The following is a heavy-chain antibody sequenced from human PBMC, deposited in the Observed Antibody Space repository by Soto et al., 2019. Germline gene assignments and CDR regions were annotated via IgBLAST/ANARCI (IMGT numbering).Heavy chain of an antibody. J-gene: IGHJ4*02. V-gene: IGHV3-9*01. CDR2: ISWNSASM. CDR3: EKSFSDRYYDLDI. Sequence: PGGSLRLSCAASGFTFDDYAMHWVLQAPGNGLEWVSVISWNSASMDYADSVKDRFSISRDNAENSLYLQINILKIEDTAFYYCEKSFSDRYYDLDIWGQGTLDTVSS. CDR1: GFTFDDYA. D-gene: IGHD1-26*01.